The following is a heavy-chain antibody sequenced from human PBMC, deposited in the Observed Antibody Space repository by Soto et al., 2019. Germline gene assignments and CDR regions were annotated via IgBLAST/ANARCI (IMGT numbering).Heavy chain of an antibody. V-gene: IGHV3-15*07. CDR3: TLCSHCQYYDFWSGYYSFGVDYYYGMDV. Sequence: GGSLRLSCAASGFTFSNAWMNWVRQAPGKGLEWVGRIKSKTDGGTTDYAAPVKGRFTISRDDSKNTLYLQMNSLKTEDTAVYYCTLCSHCQYYDFWSGYYSFGVDYYYGMDVWGQGTTVTVSS. D-gene: IGHD3-3*01. J-gene: IGHJ6*02. CDR1: GFTFSNAW. CDR2: IKSKTDGGTT.